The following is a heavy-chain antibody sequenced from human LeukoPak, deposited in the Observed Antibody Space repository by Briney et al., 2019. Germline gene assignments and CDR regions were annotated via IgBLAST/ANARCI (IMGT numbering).Heavy chain of an antibody. V-gene: IGHV1-3*01. J-gene: IGHJ6*02. Sequence: ASVKVSCKASGYTFTSYAMHWVRQAPGQRLEWMGWINAGNGNTKYSQKFQGRVTITRDTSAGTAYMELSSLRSEDTAVYYCARESYCSSTSCQYYYYYGMDVWGQGTTVTVSS. CDR3: ARESYCSSTSCQYYYYYGMDV. CDR1: GYTFTSYA. CDR2: INAGNGNT. D-gene: IGHD2-2*01.